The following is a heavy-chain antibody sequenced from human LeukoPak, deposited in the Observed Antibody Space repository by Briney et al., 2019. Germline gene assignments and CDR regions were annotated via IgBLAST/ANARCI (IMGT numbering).Heavy chain of an antibody. D-gene: IGHD6-19*01. V-gene: IGHV3-48*03. Sequence: GGSLRLSCAASGFTFSSYEMNWVRQAPGKGLEWVSYVSSSGRTIYYTDSVKGRFTISRDNAKNSLYLQMNSLRAEDTAVYYCARDNFRGVAVAGTPYFDYWGQGTLVTVSS. CDR3: ARDNFRGVAVAGTPYFDY. CDR2: VSSSGRTI. CDR1: GFTFSSYE. J-gene: IGHJ4*02.